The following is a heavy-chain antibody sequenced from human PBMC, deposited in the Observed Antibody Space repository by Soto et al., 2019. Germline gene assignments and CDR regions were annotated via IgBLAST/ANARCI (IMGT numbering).Heavy chain of an antibody. J-gene: IGHJ4*02. CDR2: ISYDGSNK. V-gene: IGHV3-30-3*01. Sequence: GGSLRLSCAASGFTFSSYAMHWVRQAPGKGLEWVAVISYDGSNKYYADSVKGRFTISRDNSKNTLYLQMNSLRAEDTAVYYCARAGADISSSPVPLDYWGQGTLVTVSS. D-gene: IGHD6-6*01. CDR3: ARAGADISSSPVPLDY. CDR1: GFTFSSYA.